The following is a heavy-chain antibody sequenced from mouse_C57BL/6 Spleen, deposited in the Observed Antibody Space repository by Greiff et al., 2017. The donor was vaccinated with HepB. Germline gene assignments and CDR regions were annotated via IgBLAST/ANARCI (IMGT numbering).Heavy chain of an antibody. J-gene: IGHJ1*03. Sequence: EVQLQQSVAELVRPGASVKLSCTASGFNIKNTYMHWVKQRPEQGLEWIGRIDPANGNTKYAPKFQGKATITADTSSNTAYLQLSSLTPEDTAIYYCSSTDYGSSSHWYFDVWGTGTTVTVSS. CDR2: IDPANGNT. CDR3: SSTDYGSSSHWYFDV. CDR1: GFNIKNTY. V-gene: IGHV14-3*01. D-gene: IGHD1-1*01.